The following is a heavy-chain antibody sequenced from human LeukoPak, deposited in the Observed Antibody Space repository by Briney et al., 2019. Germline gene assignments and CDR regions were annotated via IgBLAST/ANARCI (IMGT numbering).Heavy chain of an antibody. Sequence: SDTLSLTCTVSGGSISGYFWGWIRQPPGKGLEWIGYIYYSGSTNYNPSLKSRVTISVDTSKNQFSLKLSSVTAADTAVYYCARSYYGSGTYYFDYWGQGTLVTVSS. CDR3: ARSYYGSGTYYFDY. D-gene: IGHD3-10*01. J-gene: IGHJ4*02. V-gene: IGHV4-59*08. CDR2: IYYSGST. CDR1: GGSISGYF.